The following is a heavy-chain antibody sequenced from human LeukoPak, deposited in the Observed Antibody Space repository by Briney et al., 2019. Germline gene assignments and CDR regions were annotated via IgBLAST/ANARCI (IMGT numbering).Heavy chain of an antibody. D-gene: IGHD5-24*01. CDR1: GRTFSSYA. V-gene: IGHV1-69*05. Sequence: ASVKVSCKASGRTFSSYAISWVRQAPGQGLEWMGGIIPIFGTANYAQKFQGRVTITTDESTSTAYMELSSLRSEDTAVYYCARDHVEMATPGQDRFDYWGQGTLVTVSS. CDR2: IIPIFGTA. CDR3: ARDHVEMATPGQDRFDY. J-gene: IGHJ4*02.